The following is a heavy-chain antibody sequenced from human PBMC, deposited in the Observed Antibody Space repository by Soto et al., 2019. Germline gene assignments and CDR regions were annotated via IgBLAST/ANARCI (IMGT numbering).Heavy chain of an antibody. J-gene: IGHJ4*02. CDR2: IYYSGST. CDR1: GGSISSSSYY. D-gene: IGHD5-18*01. CDR3: ARQVAVDTAMVSPVG. Sequence: SETLSLTCTVSGGSISSSSYYWGWIRQPPGKGLEWIGSIYYSGSTYYNPSLKSRVTISVDTSKNQFSLKLSSVTAADTAVYYCARQVAVDTAMVSPVGWGQGTLVTVSS. V-gene: IGHV4-39*01.